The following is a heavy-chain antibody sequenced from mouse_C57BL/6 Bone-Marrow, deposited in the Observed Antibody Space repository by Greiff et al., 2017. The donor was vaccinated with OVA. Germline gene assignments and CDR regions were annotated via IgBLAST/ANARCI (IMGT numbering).Heavy chain of an antibody. Sequence: VQLQQSGAELARPGASVKLSCKASGYTFTSYGISWVKQRTGQGLEWIGEIYPRSGNTYYNGKFKGKATLTADKSSSTAYMELRSLTSEDSAVYFCARDYYGTWFAYWGQGTLVTVSA. CDR3: ARDYYGTWFAY. D-gene: IGHD1-1*01. CDR2: IYPRSGNT. V-gene: IGHV1-81*01. CDR1: GYTFTSYG. J-gene: IGHJ3*01.